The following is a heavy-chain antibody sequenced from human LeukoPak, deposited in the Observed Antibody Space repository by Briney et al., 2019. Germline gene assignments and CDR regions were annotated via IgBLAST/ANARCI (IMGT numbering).Heavy chain of an antibody. CDR3: GRQVAPGQWLVNL. CDR1: GFTFSNYA. D-gene: IGHD6-19*01. CDR2: MSTDGSLQ. Sequence: GGSLRLSCVASGFTFSNYAIHWVGRPPGKGLEWVAVMSTDGSLQYYANSVKGRFTISRDNYKSTLFLHMNSLSAADTAVYYCGRQVAPGQWLVNLWGQGTLVTVSP. J-gene: IGHJ5*02. V-gene: IGHV3-30*01.